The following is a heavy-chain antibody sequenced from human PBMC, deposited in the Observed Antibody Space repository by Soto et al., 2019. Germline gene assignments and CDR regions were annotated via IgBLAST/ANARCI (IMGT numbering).Heavy chain of an antibody. D-gene: IGHD1-26*01. J-gene: IGHJ5*02. CDR3: ARVALSGGGWLDP. V-gene: IGHV1-46*01. CDR2: INPRSGDT. Sequence: QVQLVQSGAEVKKPGASVNVSCKASGNTFTRFYIHWVRQAPGQGLEWMGIINPRSGDTTYAEKVQGRITVTRDTSTSTLYMELTSLRYEDTAIYYCARVALSGGGWLDPWGQGTLVTVSS. CDR1: GNTFTRFY.